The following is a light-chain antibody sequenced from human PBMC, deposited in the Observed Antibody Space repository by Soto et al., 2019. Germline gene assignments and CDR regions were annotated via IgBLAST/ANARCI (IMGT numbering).Light chain of an antibody. Sequence: QPVLTQPASVSGAPAQSITISCTATNSDVNYVSWHQQHPGKAPKLMIYGVINRSSGVSTRFSGSKSGNTASLTISGLQAEDEADYYCSSSISSNTFVFGTGTKLTVL. CDR3: SSSISSNTFV. CDR2: GVI. CDR1: NSDVNY. V-gene: IGLV2-14*01. J-gene: IGLJ1*01.